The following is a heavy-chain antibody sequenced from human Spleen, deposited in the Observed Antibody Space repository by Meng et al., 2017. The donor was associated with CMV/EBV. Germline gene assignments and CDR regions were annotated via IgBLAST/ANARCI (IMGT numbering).Heavy chain of an antibody. CDR3: AHRLWLRTYYYGHQEDWFDP. D-gene: IGHD3-10*01. CDR1: AVSLSSSGVG. J-gene: IGHJ5*02. Sequence: QITLKPSGPPPVEPPQTLTLTCPFSAVSLSSSGVGVGWIRQPPGKSLEWPALVYWDDDNRYSPSLKSRLTITKYTSKNQVVLTMTNMDPVDTATYYCAHRLWLRTYYYGHQEDWFDPWGQGTLVTVSS. V-gene: IGHV2-5*02. CDR2: VYWDDDN.